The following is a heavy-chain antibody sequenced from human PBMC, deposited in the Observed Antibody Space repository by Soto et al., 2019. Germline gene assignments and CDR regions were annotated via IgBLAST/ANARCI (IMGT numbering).Heavy chain of an antibody. CDR1: GFTFRNHW. J-gene: IGHJ3*01. D-gene: IGHD6-6*01. V-gene: IGHV3-74*01. CDR3: ARPRSKSSSGFDL. CDR2: IKTDGSYT. Sequence: EDHLVEPGGGLVQPGGSLRLSCAASGFTFRNHWMHWVRQAPGQGPEGVSRIKTDGSYTDYADSVKGRFTISRDNAGNTLYLQMNSLTVEDTAMYYCARPRSKSSSGFDLWGQGTMVTVSS.